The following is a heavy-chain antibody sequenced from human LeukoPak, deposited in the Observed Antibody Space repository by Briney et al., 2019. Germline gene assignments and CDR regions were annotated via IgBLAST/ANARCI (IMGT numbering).Heavy chain of an antibody. V-gene: IGHV1-2*02. CDR3: ARSMVRGVIXXXWFDP. D-gene: IGHD3-10*01. CDR1: GYTFTGYY. J-gene: IGHJ5*02. CDR2: INPNSGGT. Sequence: ASVKVSCKASGYTFTGYYMHWVRQAPGQGLEWMGWINPNSGGTNYAQNFQGRVTMTRDTSISTAYMELSRLTSDDTAVYYCARSMVRGVIXXXWFDPWGXGXLVTVS.